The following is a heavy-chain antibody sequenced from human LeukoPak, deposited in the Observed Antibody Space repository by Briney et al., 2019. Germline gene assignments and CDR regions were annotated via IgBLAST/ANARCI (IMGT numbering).Heavy chain of an antibody. CDR1: GGSISSYH. CDR2: IYYSGST. J-gene: IGHJ5*02. D-gene: IGHD2-2*01. CDR3: ARSVVPAAMLNWFDP. Sequence: SETLSLTCTVSGGSISSYHWSWIRQPPGKGLEWIGYIYYSGSTNYNPSLKSRVTISVDTSKNQFSLKLSSVTAADTAVYYCARSVVPAAMLNWFDPWGQGTLVTVSS. V-gene: IGHV4-59*01.